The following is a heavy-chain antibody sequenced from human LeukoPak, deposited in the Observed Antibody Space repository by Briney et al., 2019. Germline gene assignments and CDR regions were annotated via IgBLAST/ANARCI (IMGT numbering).Heavy chain of an antibody. V-gene: IGHV1-69*13. J-gene: IGHJ4*02. CDR2: IISIFGTT. CDR1: GGTFSSFG. CDR3: ARDVTGYSLSSGY. Sequence: SVKVSCKASGGTFSSFGISWVRQAPGQGLEWMGGIISIFGTTNYAQKFQGRVTITADESTSTVYMELSSLRSEDTGVYYCARDVTGYSLSSGYWGQGTLVTVTS. D-gene: IGHD3-9*01.